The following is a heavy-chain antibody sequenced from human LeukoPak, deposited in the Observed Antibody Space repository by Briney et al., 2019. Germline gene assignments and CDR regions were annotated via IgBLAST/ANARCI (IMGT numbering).Heavy chain of an antibody. V-gene: IGHV1-46*01. D-gene: IGHD3-22*01. CDR2: INPSGGST. CDR1: GYTFTSYY. CDR3: ARGGDYYDSSGYYDFDY. Sequence: GASVKVSCKASGYTFTSYYMHWVRQAPGQGLEWMGIINPSGGSTSYAQKFQGRVTMTRDMSTSTVYMELSSLRSEDTAVYYCARGGDYYDSSGYYDFDYWGQGTMVTVSS. J-gene: IGHJ3*01.